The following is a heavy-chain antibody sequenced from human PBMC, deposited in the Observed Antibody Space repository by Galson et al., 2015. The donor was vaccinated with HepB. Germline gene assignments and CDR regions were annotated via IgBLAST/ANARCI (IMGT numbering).Heavy chain of an antibody. CDR1: GYTFTNYY. Sequence: SVKVSCKASGYTFTNYYMHWVRQTPGQGLQWMGIINPSGGTTSYAQKFRGRVTMTGDTSTSTAYMELSSLRYDDTAVYYCARDHTSEMTTMAPDYWGQGTLVTVSS. CDR2: INPSGGTT. D-gene: IGHD5-24*01. J-gene: IGHJ4*02. CDR3: ARDHTSEMTTMAPDY. V-gene: IGHV1-46*01.